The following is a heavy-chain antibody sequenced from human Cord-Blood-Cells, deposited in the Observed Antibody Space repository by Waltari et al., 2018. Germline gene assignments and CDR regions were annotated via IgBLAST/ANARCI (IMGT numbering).Heavy chain of an antibody. CDR3: ARHSSSWYFDY. CDR2: IYYSGAT. J-gene: IGHJ4*02. D-gene: IGHD6-13*01. V-gene: IGHV4-39*01. Sequence: QLQLQESGPGLVKPSETLSLTCTVSGGSISSSSYYWGWIRQPPGKGLEWIGSIYYSGATYSTPSIKRRVTISVDTSKNQFARKLSSVTAADTAVYYCARHSSSWYFDYWGQGTLVTVSS. CDR1: GGSISSSSYY.